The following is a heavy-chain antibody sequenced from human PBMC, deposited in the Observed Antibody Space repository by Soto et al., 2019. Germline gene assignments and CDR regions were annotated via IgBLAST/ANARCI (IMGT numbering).Heavy chain of an antibody. CDR1: GYTFTNYG. Sequence: QVQLVQSGVEVKKPGASVKVSCQASGYTFTNYGITWLRQAPGQGLEWMGWVSAYNRNTNYAQRFQDRVTMTTETSTRTAYMELRTLNSDDTAIYFCARERQYEPLLYWGQGTLVTVSS. CDR3: ARERQYEPLLY. V-gene: IGHV1-18*01. J-gene: IGHJ4*02. D-gene: IGHD2-2*01. CDR2: VSAYNRNT.